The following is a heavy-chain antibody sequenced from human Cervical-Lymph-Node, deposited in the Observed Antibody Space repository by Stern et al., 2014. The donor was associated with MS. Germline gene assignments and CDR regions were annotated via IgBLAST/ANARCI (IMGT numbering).Heavy chain of an antibody. CDR3: ARDSDLGNGGYGMDV. D-gene: IGHD2-8*01. J-gene: IGHJ6*02. Sequence: VQLLESGAEVKRPGSSVKVSCKASGGIFTDLAISWVRQAPRQGLEWMGGIIHVFGTANYAPKFQGRVTFTADESTSTVYMELSRLRSDDTAVYYCARDSDLGNGGYGMDVWGQGTTVTVSS. CDR2: IIHVFGTA. CDR1: GGIFTDLA. V-gene: IGHV1-69*01.